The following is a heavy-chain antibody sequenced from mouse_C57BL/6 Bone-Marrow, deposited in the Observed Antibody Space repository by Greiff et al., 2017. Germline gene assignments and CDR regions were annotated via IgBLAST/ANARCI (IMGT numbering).Heavy chain of an antibody. D-gene: IGHD1-1*01. V-gene: IGHV5-6*01. CDR1: GFTFSSYG. Sequence: EVMLVESGGDLVKPGGSLKLSCAASGFTFSSYGMSWVRQTPDKRLEWVATISSGGSYTYYPDSVNGRFTISRDNAKNTRYLQMSSLKSEDKAMYYCARHHPITTVVARPFAYWGQGTLVTVSA. CDR3: ARHHPITTVVARPFAY. CDR2: ISSGGSYT. J-gene: IGHJ3*01.